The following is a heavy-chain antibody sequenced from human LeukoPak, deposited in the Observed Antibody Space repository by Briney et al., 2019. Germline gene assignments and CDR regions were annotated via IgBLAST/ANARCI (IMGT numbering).Heavy chain of an antibody. Sequence: SETLSLTCTVSGGSVSSSSYYWSWIRQPPGKGLEWIGYIYNSGSTNYNPSLKSRITISVDMSKNQFALKLRSVTAADTAIYYCARGPWGNQFDYWGQGTLVTVSS. D-gene: IGHD3-16*01. V-gene: IGHV4-61*01. J-gene: IGHJ4*02. CDR3: ARGPWGNQFDY. CDR2: IYNSGST. CDR1: GGSVSSSSYY.